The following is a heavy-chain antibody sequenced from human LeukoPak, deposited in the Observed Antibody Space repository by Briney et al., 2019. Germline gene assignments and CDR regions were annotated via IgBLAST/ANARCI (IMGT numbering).Heavy chain of an antibody. CDR1: GGSFSGYY. CDR2: INHSGST. CDR3: ARGLGGYGLSHYYYGMDV. V-gene: IGHV4-34*01. J-gene: IGHJ6*04. Sequence: SETLSLTCAVYGGSFSGYYWSWIRQPPGKGLEWMGEINHSGSTNYNPSLKSRVTISVDTSKNQFSLKLSSVTAADTAVYYCARGLGGYGLSHYYYGMDVWGKGTTVTVSS. D-gene: IGHD5-12*01.